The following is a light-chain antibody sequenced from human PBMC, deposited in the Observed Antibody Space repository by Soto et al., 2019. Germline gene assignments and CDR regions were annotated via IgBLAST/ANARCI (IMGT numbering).Light chain of an antibody. J-gene: IGLJ1*01. CDR2: DNS. CDR3: QSYDRSLSGSRV. V-gene: IGLV1-40*01. Sequence: QSVLTQPPSVSWAPGQRVTISCTGSSSNIGAGYDVHWYQQLPGTAPKLLIYDNSNRPSGVPDRFSGSKSGTSASLAITGLQAEDEADYYCQSYDRSLSGSRVFGTGTKLTVL. CDR1: SSNIGAGYD.